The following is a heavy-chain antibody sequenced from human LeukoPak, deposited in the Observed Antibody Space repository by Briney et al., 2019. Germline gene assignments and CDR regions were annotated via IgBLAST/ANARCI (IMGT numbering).Heavy chain of an antibody. CDR1: GFTFSNYW. CDR2: IKHDGSED. J-gene: IGHJ4*02. V-gene: IGHV3-7*01. Sequence: GGSLRLSCAASGFTFSNYWMTWVRQAPGKGLEWVANIKHDGSEDYYLDSVKGRFTISRDNAKTSLYLQMNSLRAEDTAVYYCARGKFDFDYWGQGTLVTVSS. CDR3: ARGKFDFDY. D-gene: IGHD3-16*01.